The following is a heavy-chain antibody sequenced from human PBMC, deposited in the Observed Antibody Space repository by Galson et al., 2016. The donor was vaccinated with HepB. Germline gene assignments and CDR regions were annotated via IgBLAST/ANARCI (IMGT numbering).Heavy chain of an antibody. J-gene: IGHJ4*02. CDR3: ARGVAQGY. D-gene: IGHD2-15*01. Sequence: SLRLSCAASGFTLSIHWMTWVRQAPGKGLEWVANINLDGGEKHYVDSVVGRFTISRDNAKNSLYLQMNSLRGDDTAVYYCARGVAQGYWGQGTLVTVSS. CDR1: GFTLSIHW. V-gene: IGHV3-7*04. CDR2: INLDGGEK.